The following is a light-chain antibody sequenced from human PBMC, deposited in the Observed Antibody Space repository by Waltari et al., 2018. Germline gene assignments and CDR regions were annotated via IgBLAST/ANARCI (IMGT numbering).Light chain of an antibody. CDR3: QKYGRLPAT. J-gene: IGKJ1*01. CDR1: QSVGRT. Sequence: EVVLTQSPGTLSLSPGERATLSCRASQSVGRTLAWYQQKPGQAPRLLIYDTSVRATGIPDRFSGTGFGTDFSLTISRLEPEDCAVYYCQKYGRLPATFGQGTTVEIK. CDR2: DTS. V-gene: IGKV3-20*01.